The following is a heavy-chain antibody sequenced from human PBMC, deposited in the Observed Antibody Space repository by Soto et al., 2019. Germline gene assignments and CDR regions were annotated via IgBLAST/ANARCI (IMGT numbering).Heavy chain of an antibody. CDR1: GDSMSISNW. CDR3: ARSEATALDF. CDR2: AHHSGRT. J-gene: IGHJ4*02. V-gene: IGHV4-4*01. Sequence: LSLTCTVSGDSMSISNWWNWVRQPPGKGLEWIGEAHHSGRTNYNPSLKSRVTISVDRSQNLFSLQLTSVTAADTAVYFCARSEATALDFWGQGILVTVSS.